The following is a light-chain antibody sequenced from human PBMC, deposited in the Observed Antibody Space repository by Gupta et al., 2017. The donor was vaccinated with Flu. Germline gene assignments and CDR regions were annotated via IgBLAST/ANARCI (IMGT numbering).Light chain of an antibody. CDR2: RNN. J-gene: IGLJ3*02. Sequence: QSVLTQPPSTSATPGQPVTLSCSGGRSNIGGNYICWYHHVQATSPKLLIYRNNLRPSRVPDRFSGSKSCTSGSLSTSGLRSEDEGVYYCAAWDDGLSGWVFGGGTTLTVL. CDR3: AAWDDGLSGWV. V-gene: IGLV1-47*01. CDR1: RSNIGGNY.